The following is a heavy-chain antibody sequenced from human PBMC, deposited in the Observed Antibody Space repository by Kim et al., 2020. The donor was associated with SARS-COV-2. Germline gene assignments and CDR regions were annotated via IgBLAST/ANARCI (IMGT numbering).Heavy chain of an antibody. CDR2: TYYRSKWFN. CDR1: GDSVSSNSVA. J-gene: IGHJ6*02. Sequence: SQTLSLTCAISGDSVSSNSVAWNWIRQSPSRGLEWLGRTYYRSKWFNDYAVSVKSRITINPDTSKNQFSLQLNSVTPEDTAVYYCARDLISTVSGTSLGRYYYYGMDVWGQGTTVTVSS. V-gene: IGHV6-1*01. D-gene: IGHD7-27*01. CDR3: ARDLISTVSGTSLGRYYYYGMDV.